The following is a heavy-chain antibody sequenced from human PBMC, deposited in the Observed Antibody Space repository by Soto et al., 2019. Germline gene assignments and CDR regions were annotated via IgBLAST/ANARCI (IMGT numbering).Heavy chain of an antibody. CDR2: ISAYNGNT. D-gene: IGHD2-15*01. CDR3: ARKLGYCSGGSCSPDYYYGMDV. CDR1: GYTFTSYG. Sequence: RASVKVSCKASGYTFTSYGISWVRQAPGQGLEWMGWISAYNGNTNYAQKLQGRVTMTTDTSTSTAYMELRSLRSDDTAVYYCARKLGYCSGGSCSPDYYYGMDVWGQGTTVTVSS. V-gene: IGHV1-18*01. J-gene: IGHJ6*02.